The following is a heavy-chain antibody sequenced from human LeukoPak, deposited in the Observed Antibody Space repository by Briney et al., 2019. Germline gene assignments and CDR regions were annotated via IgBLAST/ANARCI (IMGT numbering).Heavy chain of an antibody. CDR2: ISYDGSNK. V-gene: IGHV3-30-3*01. J-gene: IGHJ4*02. CDR3: ARTYYYDSSGLGGGDY. CDR1: GFTFSTYA. Sequence: PGRSLRLSCAASGFTFSTYAMHWVRQAPGKGLEWVAVISYDGSNKYYADSVKGRFTISRDNSKNTLYVQMNSLRAEDTAVYYCARTYYYDSSGLGGGDYWGQGTLVTVSS. D-gene: IGHD3-22*01.